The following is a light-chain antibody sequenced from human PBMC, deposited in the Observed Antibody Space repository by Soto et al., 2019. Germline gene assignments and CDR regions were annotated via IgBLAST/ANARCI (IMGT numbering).Light chain of an antibody. Sequence: EIVLTQSPATLSLSAGERATLSCRASQSVSSYLACYQQKPGQAPRLLIYDASNRATGIPARFSGSGSGTDFTLTISSLEPEDFAVYYCQQRSNWPPKFGQGTKVDIK. CDR3: QQRSNWPPK. V-gene: IGKV3-11*01. J-gene: IGKJ1*01. CDR2: DAS. CDR1: QSVSSY.